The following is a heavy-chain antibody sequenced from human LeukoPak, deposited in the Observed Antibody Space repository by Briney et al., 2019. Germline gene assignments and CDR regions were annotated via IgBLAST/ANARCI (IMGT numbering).Heavy chain of an antibody. CDR2: IYNSSST. CDR3: ARGREDYDILTGYYSRDDAFDM. J-gene: IGHJ3*02. V-gene: IGHV4-59*01. Sequence: SETLSLTCTASGGSISSYNWSWIRQPPGKGLEWIGYIYNSSSTNYNPSLKSRVTISVDTSKNQFYLKLSSVTAADTAVYYCARGREDYDILTGYYSRDDAFDMGGEGTMVTLYS. D-gene: IGHD3-9*01. CDR1: GGSISSYN.